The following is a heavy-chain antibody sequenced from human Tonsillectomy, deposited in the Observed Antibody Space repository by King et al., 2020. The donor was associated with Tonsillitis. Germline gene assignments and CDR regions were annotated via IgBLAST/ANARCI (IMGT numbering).Heavy chain of an antibody. V-gene: IGHV3-33*05. Sequence: VQLVESGGGVVQPGRSLRLSCAASGFTFSSYGMHWVRQAPGKGLEWVAVISYDGSNKYYADSVKGRFTISRDNSKNTLYLQMNSLRAEDTDVYYCARARGCSGGSCYYYYFDYWGQGTLVTVSS. CDR2: ISYDGSNK. D-gene: IGHD2-15*01. CDR1: GFTFSSYG. CDR3: ARARGCSGGSCYYYYFDY. J-gene: IGHJ4*02.